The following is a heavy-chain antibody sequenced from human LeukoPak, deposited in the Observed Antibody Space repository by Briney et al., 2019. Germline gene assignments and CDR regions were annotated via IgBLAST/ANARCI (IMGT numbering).Heavy chain of an antibody. V-gene: IGHV1-18*01. CDR3: AREWGLWGSRSYYKFRDFDY. CDR2: ISTYNNNT. Sequence: ASVKVSCKASGHTFTSYGITWVRQAPGQGLECMGWISTYNNNTNYSQKLQGRVTMTTDTSTSTAYMELRSLRSDDTAVYYCAREWGLWGSRSYYKFRDFDYWGQGTLVTVSS. J-gene: IGHJ4*02. CDR1: GHTFTSYG. D-gene: IGHD3-10*01.